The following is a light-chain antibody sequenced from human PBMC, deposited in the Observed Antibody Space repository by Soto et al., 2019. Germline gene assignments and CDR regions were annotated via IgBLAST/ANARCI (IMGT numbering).Light chain of an antibody. Sequence: QSALTQPASVSGSPGQSITISCTGTSSDLGGYNLVSWYQQYPDKAPKLMIFDVNTRPSGVSNRFSGSKSGNTASLTISGLQAEDEADYYCSSYKSSSTLPYVFGTGTKVTVL. CDR3: SSYKSSSTLPYV. CDR2: DVN. CDR1: SSDLGGYNL. J-gene: IGLJ1*01. V-gene: IGLV2-14*01.